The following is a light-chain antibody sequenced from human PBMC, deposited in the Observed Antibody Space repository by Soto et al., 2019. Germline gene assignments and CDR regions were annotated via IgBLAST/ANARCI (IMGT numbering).Light chain of an antibody. Sequence: DIQMTQSASSLPASVGDTVTISCQASQDSSNYFNWFQQKPGKAPKLLIYDVFNVETGVPSRFSGRGSGTDFTHIISNLQPEDFATYYCQQYDQLPITFGGGTKVEI. CDR1: QDSSNY. J-gene: IGKJ4*01. CDR2: DVF. CDR3: QQYDQLPIT. V-gene: IGKV1-33*01.